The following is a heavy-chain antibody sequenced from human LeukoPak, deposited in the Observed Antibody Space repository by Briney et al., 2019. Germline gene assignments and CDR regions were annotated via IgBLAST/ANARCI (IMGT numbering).Heavy chain of an antibody. Sequence: PGGSLRLSCAVSGFTFSSYAMSWVRQAPAKGLEWVSAISGSGGSTYYADSVTGRFTISRDNSKNTLYLQMNSLRAEDTAVYYCAKDDLWLPSWGWGQGTLVTVSS. V-gene: IGHV3-23*01. J-gene: IGHJ4*02. D-gene: IGHD3-22*01. CDR3: AKDDLWLPSWG. CDR2: ISGSGGST. CDR1: GFTFSSYA.